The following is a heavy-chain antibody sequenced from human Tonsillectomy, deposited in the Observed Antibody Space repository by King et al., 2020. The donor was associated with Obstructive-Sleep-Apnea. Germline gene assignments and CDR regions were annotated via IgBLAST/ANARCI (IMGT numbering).Heavy chain of an antibody. Sequence: VQLQESGPGLVKPSETLSLTCTVSGGSISSYYWSWIRQPPGKGLEWIGSTYYSGSTNYIPSLKSRVTISVDTSKNQFSLKLSSVTAAATAVYYCARDAELGINWYFDLWGRGTLVTVSS. CDR2: TYYSGST. CDR3: ARDAELGINWYFDL. CDR1: GGSISSYY. D-gene: IGHD7-27*01. V-gene: IGHV4-59*01. J-gene: IGHJ2*01.